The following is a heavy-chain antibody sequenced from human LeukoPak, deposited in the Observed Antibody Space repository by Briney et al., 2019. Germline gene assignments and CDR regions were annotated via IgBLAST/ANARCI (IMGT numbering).Heavy chain of an antibody. D-gene: IGHD3-3*01. CDR1: GFSLSTSGMR. J-gene: IGHJ6*03. CDR3: ARDGVGGYPYYYYYMDV. V-gene: IGHV4-61*08. Sequence: SGPALVKPTQTLTLTCTFSGFSLSTSGMRVSWIRQPPGKGLEWIGYIYYSGSTNYNPSLKSRVTISVDTSKNQFSLKLSSVTAADTAVYYCARDGVGGYPYYYYYMDVWGKGTTVTVSS. CDR2: IYYSGST.